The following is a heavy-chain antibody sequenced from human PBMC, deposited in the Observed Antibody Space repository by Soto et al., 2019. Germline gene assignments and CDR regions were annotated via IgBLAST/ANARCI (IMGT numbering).Heavy chain of an antibody. CDR2: IGCCSGSGT. CDR3: AKDRQPDGIWTFDA. CDR1: GFTFSTYT. V-gene: IGHV3-23*01. J-gene: IGHJ4*02. Sequence: GGSLRLSCAASGFTFSTYTMDWVRQAPGKGLEWVSGIGCCSGSGTYYADFVKGRFTISRDNSKNMVFLQMNGLRAEDTAVYYCAKDRQPDGIWTFDAWGQGSPVTVSS. D-gene: IGHD3-9*01.